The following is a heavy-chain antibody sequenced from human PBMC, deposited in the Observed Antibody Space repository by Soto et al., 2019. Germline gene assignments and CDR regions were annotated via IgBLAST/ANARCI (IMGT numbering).Heavy chain of an antibody. Sequence: GGSPRLSCAAPGLTFRTYAMTWVRQAPGKGLEWVSIISGSGGSTYYADSVKGRFTVSRDNSKNTLYVQMNSLRAEDTAVYYCAKRRYFDWSQFDYWGQGTLVTVSS. CDR3: AKRRYFDWSQFDY. CDR2: ISGSGGST. D-gene: IGHD3-9*01. CDR1: GLTFRTYA. V-gene: IGHV3-23*01. J-gene: IGHJ4*02.